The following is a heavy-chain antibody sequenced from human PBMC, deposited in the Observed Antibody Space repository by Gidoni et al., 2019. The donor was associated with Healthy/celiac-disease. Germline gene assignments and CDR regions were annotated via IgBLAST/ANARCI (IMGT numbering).Heavy chain of an antibody. J-gene: IGHJ6*02. CDR3: ARDQVGYGDYGDYGMDV. Sequence: QVQLVESGGGVVQPGRSLRLSCAASGFTFSSYGMHWVRQAPGKGLEWVAVIWYDGSNKYYADSVKGRFTISRDNSKNTLYLQMNSLRAEDTAVYYCARDQVGYGDYGDYGMDVWGQGTTVTVSS. CDR2: IWYDGSNK. CDR1: GFTFSSYG. D-gene: IGHD4-17*01. V-gene: IGHV3-33*01.